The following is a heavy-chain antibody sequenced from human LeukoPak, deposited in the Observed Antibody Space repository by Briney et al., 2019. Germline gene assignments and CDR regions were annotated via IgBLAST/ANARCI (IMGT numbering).Heavy chain of an antibody. V-gene: IGHV3-30*04. CDR1: GFTFSSYA. J-gene: IGHJ6*03. D-gene: IGHD3-9*01. CDR2: ISCDGCNK. CDR3: ARDYYDILTGYWAQSYYYYYMDV. Sequence: GGSLRFSCAASGFTFSSYAMHWVRQAPGKGLEWVAVISCDGCNKYYADSVKGRFTISRDNSKNTLYLQMNSLRAEDTAVYYCARDYYDILTGYWAQSYYYYYMDVWGKGTTVTVSS.